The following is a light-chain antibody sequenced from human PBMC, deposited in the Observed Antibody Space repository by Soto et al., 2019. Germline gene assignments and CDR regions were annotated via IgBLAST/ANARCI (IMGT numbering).Light chain of an antibody. V-gene: IGKV1-39*01. Sequence: IQMTQSQSSLSAAVGDRVTITCQASQCITNYLNWYQQKPGKAPKLLIYAASSLQSGVPSRFSGSGSGTDFTLTISSLQPEDFATYYCQQSYSTPTWTFAQRTKVDIK. CDR3: QQSYSTPTWT. CDR1: QCITNY. CDR2: AAS. J-gene: IGKJ1*01.